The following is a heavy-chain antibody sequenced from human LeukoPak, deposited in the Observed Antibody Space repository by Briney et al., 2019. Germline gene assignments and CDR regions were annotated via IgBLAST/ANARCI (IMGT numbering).Heavy chain of an antibody. V-gene: IGHV3-9*01. D-gene: IGHD3-10*01. CDR1: GFTFDDYA. CDR3: AKDKDYSFNRYYMDV. CDR2: ISWNSGSI. J-gene: IGHJ6*03. Sequence: GGSLRLSCAASGFTFDDYAMHWVRQAPGKGLEWVSGISWNSGSIVYADSVKGRFTISRDNAKNSLYLQMNSLRAEDTALYYCAKDKDYSFNRYYMDVWGKGTTVTVSS.